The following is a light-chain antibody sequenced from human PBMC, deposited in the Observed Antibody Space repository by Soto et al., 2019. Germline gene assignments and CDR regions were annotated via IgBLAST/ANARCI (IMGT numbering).Light chain of an antibody. J-gene: IGKJ5*01. CDR3: QQRSNWPPLIS. CDR2: GAS. CDR1: QSVSNNY. V-gene: IGKV3D-20*02. Sequence: EIVLTQSPGTLSLSPGERATLSCRASQSVSNNYLAWYQQKPGQAPRLLIYGASNRATGIPDRFSGSGSGTDFTLTISRLEPDDFAVYYCQQRSNWPPLISFGQGTRLEIK.